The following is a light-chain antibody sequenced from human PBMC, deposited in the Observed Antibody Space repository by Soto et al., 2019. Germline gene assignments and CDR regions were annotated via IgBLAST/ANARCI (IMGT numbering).Light chain of an antibody. V-gene: IGKV1-39*01. CDR2: AAS. J-gene: IGKJ1*01. Sequence: DVQMTQSPSSLSASVGDRVTITCRASQRVNNYLNWYQQKPGEAPKLLISAASSLQIGVPSRFGGSGSGTDFTLAISGLQPEDFAIYYCHQTFSTRSWTFGQGTKVDIK. CDR3: HQTFSTRSWT. CDR1: QRVNNY.